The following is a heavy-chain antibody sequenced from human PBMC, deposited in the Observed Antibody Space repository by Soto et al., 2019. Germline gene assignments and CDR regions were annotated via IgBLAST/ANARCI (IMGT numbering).Heavy chain of an antibody. CDR3: ARGLTIFGVSNWFDP. CDR1: GGTFRSYA. CDR2: IVPIFGTA. V-gene: IGHV1-69*13. J-gene: IGHJ5*02. Sequence: SVKVSFKASGGTFRSYAISWVRQAPGQGLEWMGGIVPIFGTANYAQKFQGRVTITADESTSTAYMELSSLRSEDTAVYYCARGLTIFGVSNWFDPWGQGTLVTVS. D-gene: IGHD3-3*01.